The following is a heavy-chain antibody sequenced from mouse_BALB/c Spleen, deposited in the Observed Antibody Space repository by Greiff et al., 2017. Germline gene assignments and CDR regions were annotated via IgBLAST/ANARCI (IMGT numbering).Heavy chain of an antibody. D-gene: IGHD2-4*01. CDR1: GYTFTSYT. J-gene: IGHJ3*01. CDR3: ARDDYGFAY. V-gene: IGHV1-4*02. CDR2: INPSSGYT. Sequence: VQLQQSAAELARPGASAKMSCKASGYTFTSYTMHWVKQRPGQGLEWIGYINPSSGYTEYNQKFKDKTTLTADKSSSTAYMQLSSLTSEDSAVYYCARDDYGFAYWGQGTLVTVSA.